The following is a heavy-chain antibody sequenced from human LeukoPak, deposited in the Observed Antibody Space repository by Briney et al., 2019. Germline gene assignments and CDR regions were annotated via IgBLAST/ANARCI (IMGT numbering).Heavy chain of an antibody. CDR1: GFSLSDYS. V-gene: IGHV3-21*01. CDR2: ISSRGTYI. CDR3: ASTLVGATWSGLGN. Sequence: GGSLRLSCAASGFSLSDYSMNWVRQAPGKGLEWVSFISSRGTYIYYADSVTGRFTISRDNAKNSLYLQMNTLRAEDTAVYYCASTLVGATWSGLGNWGQGTLVIVSS. D-gene: IGHD1-26*01. J-gene: IGHJ4*01.